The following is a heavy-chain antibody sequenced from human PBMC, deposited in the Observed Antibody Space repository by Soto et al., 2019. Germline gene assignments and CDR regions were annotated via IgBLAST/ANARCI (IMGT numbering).Heavy chain of an antibody. V-gene: IGHV4-4*02. Sequence: QVQLQESGPGLVKPSETLSLTCAVSGASIYSNDWWSWVRQFPGKGLQWVGEIYHSGSTNYNPSLRSRITISVDKSKSQFSLKLRSVTAADTAIYYCVRFGSHYGSRGAFHSWGQGTLVTVSS. CDR3: VRFGSHYGSRGAFHS. CDR2: IYHSGST. D-gene: IGHD3-10*01. J-gene: IGHJ4*02. CDR1: GASIYSNDW.